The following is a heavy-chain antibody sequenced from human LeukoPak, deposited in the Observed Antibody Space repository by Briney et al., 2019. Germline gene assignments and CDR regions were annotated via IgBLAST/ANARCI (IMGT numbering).Heavy chain of an antibody. Sequence: PGESLKISCKGSGYSFTNYWIGWVRQMPGKGLEWMGVIYPGDPDTRYSPSFQGQVTISVDKSISTAYLHWSSLKASDTAMYYCARPLDAVAGTSSDYWGQGTLLTVSS. CDR2: IYPGDPDT. D-gene: IGHD6-19*01. CDR1: GYSFTNYW. V-gene: IGHV5-51*03. CDR3: ARPLDAVAGTSSDY. J-gene: IGHJ4*02.